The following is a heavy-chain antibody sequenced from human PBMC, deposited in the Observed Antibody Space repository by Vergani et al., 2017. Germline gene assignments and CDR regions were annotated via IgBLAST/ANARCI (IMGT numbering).Heavy chain of an antibody. J-gene: IGHJ4*02. CDR2: ISYDGSNK. CDR3: AKDGFKEGAAAGD. V-gene: IGHV3-30*18. Sequence: QVQLVESGGGVVQPGRSLRLSCAASGFTFSSYGMHWVRQAPGQGLEWVAVISYDGSNKYYADSVKGRFTISRDNSKNTLYLQMNSLRAEDTAVYYCAKDGFKEGAAAGDWGQGTLVTVSS. CDR1: GFTFSSYG. D-gene: IGHD6-13*01.